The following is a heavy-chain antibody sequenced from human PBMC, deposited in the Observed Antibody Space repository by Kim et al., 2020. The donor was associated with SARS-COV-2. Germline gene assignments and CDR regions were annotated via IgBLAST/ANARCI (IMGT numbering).Heavy chain of an antibody. D-gene: IGHD5-18*01. CDR1: GFIFRTYG. J-gene: IGHJ4*02. CDR3: AKQYYQGYSDGSPFDY. CDR2: IWYDGSNK. Sequence: GGSLRLSCAASGFIFRTYGMHWVRRAPGKGLEWVALIWYDGSNKYYADSVKGRFTISRDNSKNTLYLQLNSLRAEDTAVYYCAKQYYQGYSDGSPFDYWGQGTLVTVSS. V-gene: IGHV3-33*06.